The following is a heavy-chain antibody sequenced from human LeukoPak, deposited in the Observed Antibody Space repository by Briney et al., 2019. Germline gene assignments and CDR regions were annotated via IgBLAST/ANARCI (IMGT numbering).Heavy chain of an antibody. J-gene: IGHJ6*02. CDR3: ARVYCSSTSCFRLYYYYYGMDV. D-gene: IGHD2-2*01. Sequence: GRSLRLSCAASGFTFSSYGMHWVRQAPGKGPEWVAVISNDGGNKDYADSVKGRFTVSRDNSKNTHYLRMNSLRAEDTAVYYCARVYCSSTSCFRLYYYYYGMDVWGQGTTVTVSS. CDR1: GFTFSSYG. V-gene: IGHV3-30*03. CDR2: ISNDGGNK.